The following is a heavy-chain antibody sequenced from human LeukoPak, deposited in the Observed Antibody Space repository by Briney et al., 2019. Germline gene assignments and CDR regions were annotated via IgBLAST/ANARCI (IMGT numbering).Heavy chain of an antibody. V-gene: IGHV4-39*01. Sequence: SEILSLTCIVSGGSISSTSSYWDWIRQSPGEGLEWIGTIYYSGSTDYNPSLKSRVTMSVETSKNQFSLKLSSVTAADTAVYYCARNISTVANGARYNWFDPWGQGTLVTVSS. J-gene: IGHJ5*02. CDR3: ARNISTVANGARYNWFDP. CDR2: IYYSGST. D-gene: IGHD4-11*01. CDR1: GGSISSTSSY.